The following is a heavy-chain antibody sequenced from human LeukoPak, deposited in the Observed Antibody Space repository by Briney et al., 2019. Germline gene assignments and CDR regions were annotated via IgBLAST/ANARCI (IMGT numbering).Heavy chain of an antibody. Sequence: SETLSLTCTVSGCSISSGYYWGWIRQPPGKGLEWIGSIYHSGSTYYNPSLKSRVTISVDTSKNQFSLKLSSVTAADTAVYYCARAARYSGYSTDYWGQGTLVTVSS. V-gene: IGHV4-38-2*02. D-gene: IGHD5-12*01. CDR2: IYHSGST. J-gene: IGHJ4*02. CDR3: ARAARYSGYSTDY. CDR1: GCSISSGYY.